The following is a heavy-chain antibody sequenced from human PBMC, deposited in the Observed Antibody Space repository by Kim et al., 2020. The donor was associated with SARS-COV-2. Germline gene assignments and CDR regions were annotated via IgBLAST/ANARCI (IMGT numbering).Heavy chain of an antibody. J-gene: IGHJ6*02. V-gene: IGHV3-11*04. CDR3: ARDPYHDYSNQHYYYYYGMDV. Sequence: GGSLRLSCAASGFTFSDYYMSWIRQAPGKGLEWVSYISSSGSTIYYADSVKGRFTISRDNAKNSLYLQMNSLRAEDTAVYYCARDPYHDYSNQHYYYYYGMDVWGQGTTVTVSS. CDR1: GFTFSDYY. CDR2: ISSSGSTI. D-gene: IGHD4-4*01.